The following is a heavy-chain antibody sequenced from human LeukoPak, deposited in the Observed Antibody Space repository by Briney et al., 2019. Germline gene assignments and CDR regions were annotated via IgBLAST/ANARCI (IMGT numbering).Heavy chain of an antibody. CDR2: ISGSGGST. D-gene: IGHD3-10*01. V-gene: IGHV3-23*01. J-gene: IGHJ6*02. CDR3: AKGPYGLGIYYGMDV. CDR1: GFTFSSYA. Sequence: GGSLRLSCAASGFTFSSYAMTWVRQAPGKGLEWVSVISGSGGSTHYADSVKGRFTTSRDNSKNTMYLQMNSLRAEDTAVYYCAKGPYGLGIYYGMDVWGQGTTVTV.